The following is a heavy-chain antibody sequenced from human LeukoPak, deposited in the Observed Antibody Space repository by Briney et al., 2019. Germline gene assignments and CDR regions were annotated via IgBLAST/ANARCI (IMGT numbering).Heavy chain of an antibody. V-gene: IGHV3-30*18. D-gene: IGHD1-26*01. CDR3: AKEGGSYYDYYYGMDV. CDR1: GFTFSSYG. J-gene: IGHJ6*02. CDR2: ISYDGSNE. Sequence: GRSLRLSCAASGFTFSSYGKHWVRQAPGKGLEWVAIISYDGSNEYYADSVKGRFTISRDNSKNTLYLQMNSLRTEDTAVYYCAKEGGSYYDYYYGMDVWGQGTTVTVSS.